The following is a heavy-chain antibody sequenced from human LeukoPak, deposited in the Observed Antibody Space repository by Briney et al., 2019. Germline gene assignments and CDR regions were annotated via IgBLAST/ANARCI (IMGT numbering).Heavy chain of an antibody. V-gene: IGHV3-9*01. Sequence: PGGSLRLSCAASGFTFDDYAMHWVRQAPGKGLEWVSGISWNSGNIGYADSVKGRFTISRDNAKNSLYLQTNSLRAEDTALYYCAKGLSGWSTYYFDYWGQGTLVTVSS. CDR3: AKGLSGWSTYYFDY. CDR1: GFTFDDYA. J-gene: IGHJ4*02. CDR2: ISWNSGNI. D-gene: IGHD6-19*01.